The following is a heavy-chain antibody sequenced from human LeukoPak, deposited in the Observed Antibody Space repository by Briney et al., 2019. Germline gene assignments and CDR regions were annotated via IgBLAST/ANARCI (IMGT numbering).Heavy chain of an antibody. J-gene: IGHJ4*02. Sequence: ASVKVSCKASGYTFTGYYMHWVRQAPGQGLEWMGWINPNSGGTNYAQKFQGRVTMTRDTSISTAYMELSRLRSDDTAVYYCARHSSSWYHIDYWGQGTLVTVSS. D-gene: IGHD6-13*01. V-gene: IGHV1-2*02. CDR2: INPNSGGT. CDR3: ARHSSSWYHIDY. CDR1: GYTFTGYY.